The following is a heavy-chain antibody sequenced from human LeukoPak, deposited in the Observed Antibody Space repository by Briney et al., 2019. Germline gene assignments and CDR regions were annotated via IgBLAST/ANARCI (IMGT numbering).Heavy chain of an antibody. CDR2: ISSSSSYI. CDR3: ARDDPVLLWFGPDYYMDV. V-gene: IGHV3-21*01. CDR1: GFTFSTYS. Sequence: PGGSLRLSCAASGFTFSTYSMNWVRQAPGKGLEWVSSISSSSSYIYYADSVKGRFTISRDNAKSSLYLQMNSLRAEDTAVYYCARDDPVLLWFGPDYYMDVWGKGTTVTISS. D-gene: IGHD3-10*01. J-gene: IGHJ6*03.